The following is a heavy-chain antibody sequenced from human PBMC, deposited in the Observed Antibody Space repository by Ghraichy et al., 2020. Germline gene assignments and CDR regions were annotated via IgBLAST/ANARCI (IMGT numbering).Heavy chain of an antibody. J-gene: IGHJ4*02. CDR1: GFTFSSHW. V-gene: IGHV3-7*01. D-gene: IGHD6-19*01. CDR2: IKQDGSEK. Sequence: GGSLRLSCAASGFTFSSHWMNWVRQAPGKGLEWVANIKQDGSEKYYVDSVKGRFTISRDNAKNSLSLQMNSLRAEDTAVYYCARDTSGPDYWGQGTLVTVSS. CDR3: ARDTSGPDY.